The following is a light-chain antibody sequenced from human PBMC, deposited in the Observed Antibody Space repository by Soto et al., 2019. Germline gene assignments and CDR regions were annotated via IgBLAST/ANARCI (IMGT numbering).Light chain of an antibody. J-gene: IGLJ1*01. CDR3: QSYDSSLSGYV. CDR2: DNN. V-gene: IGLV1-40*01. Sequence: QCVLTQPASVSAAPGRKVTISCSGSSSNIGNYYVSWYQQLPGTAPKLLIYDNNKRPSGIPDRFSGSKSGTSASLAITGLQAEDEADYYCQSYDSSLSGYVFGTGTKVTVL. CDR1: SSNIGNYY.